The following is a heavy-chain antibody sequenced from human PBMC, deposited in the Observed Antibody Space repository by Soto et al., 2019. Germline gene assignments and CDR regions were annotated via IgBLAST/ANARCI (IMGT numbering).Heavy chain of an antibody. Sequence: VGSLRLSCAASGFSFSNSEMNWVRQAPGKGLEWVSFISGTSTTYYADSVKGRFTFSRDNAKNSLSLQMNSLRAEDTAVYYCARGYSFGYGFDYWGQGTLVTVSS. CDR3: ARGYSFGYGFDY. J-gene: IGHJ4*02. CDR1: GFSFSNSE. D-gene: IGHD5-18*01. V-gene: IGHV3-48*03. CDR2: ISGTSTT.